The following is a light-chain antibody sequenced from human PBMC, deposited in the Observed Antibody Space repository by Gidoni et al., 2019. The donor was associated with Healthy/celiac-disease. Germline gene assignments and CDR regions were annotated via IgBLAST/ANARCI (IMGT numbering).Light chain of an antibody. CDR2: DVS. CDR3: SSYTSSSTQV. Sequence: QSALTQPASVSGSPGQSITISCTGTSSDVGGYNYVSWYQQHPGKAPKLMIYDVSTRPSGVSNRFSGSKSGNTASLTISVLQAEDEADYYCSSYTSSSTQVFGGGTKLTVL. J-gene: IGLJ2*01. CDR1: SSDVGGYNY. V-gene: IGLV2-14*01.